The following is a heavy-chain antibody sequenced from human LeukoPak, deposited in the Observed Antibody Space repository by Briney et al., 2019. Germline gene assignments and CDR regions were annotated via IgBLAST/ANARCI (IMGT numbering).Heavy chain of an antibody. V-gene: IGHV4-39*01. Sequence: SETLSLTCTVSGGSISSTSYCWAWIRQPPGKGLEWIGSIFYGANTHYNPSLKSRITIDIDMAKNQFFLKMNSVTAADTAVYFCARPDREWGQGTLVTVSS. CDR1: GGSISSTSYC. J-gene: IGHJ4*02. D-gene: IGHD5-24*01. CDR3: ARPDRE. CDR2: IFYGANT.